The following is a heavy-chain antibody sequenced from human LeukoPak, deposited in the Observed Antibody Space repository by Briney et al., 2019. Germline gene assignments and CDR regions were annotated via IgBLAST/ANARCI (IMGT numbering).Heavy chain of an antibody. CDR3: ARETNWAHDY. D-gene: IGHD7-27*01. CDR1: GFTFSSYA. J-gene: IGHJ4*02. V-gene: IGHV3-30-3*01. CDR2: ISYDGSNK. Sequence: AGGSLRLSCAASGFTFSSYAMHWVRQAPGKGLEWVAVISYDGSNKYYADSVKGRFTISRDNSKNTLYLQMNSLRAEDTAVYYCARETNWAHDYWGQGTLVTVSS.